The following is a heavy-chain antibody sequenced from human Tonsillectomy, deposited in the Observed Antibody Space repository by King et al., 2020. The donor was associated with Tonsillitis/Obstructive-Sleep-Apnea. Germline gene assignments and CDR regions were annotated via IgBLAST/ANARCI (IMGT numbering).Heavy chain of an antibody. CDR2: ISSSSSYI. J-gene: IGHJ4*02. V-gene: IGHV3-21*01. CDR3: AGCSSTSCHLDY. D-gene: IGHD2-2*01. Sequence: VQLVESGGGLVKPGGSLRLSCAASGFTFSSYSMNWVRQAPGKGLEWVSSISSSSSYIYYADSVKGRFTISRDNAKNSLYLQMNSLRAEDTAVYYCAGCSSTSCHLDYWGQGTLVTVSS. CDR1: GFTFSSYS.